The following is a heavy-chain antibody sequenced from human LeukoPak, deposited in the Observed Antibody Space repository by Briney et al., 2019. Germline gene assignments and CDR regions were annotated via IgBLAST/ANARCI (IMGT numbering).Heavy chain of an antibody. Sequence: GGSLRLSCAASGFTFNNAWMSWVRQAPGKGLEWVGCIKSKTDGGTTDYAAPVKGRFTISRDDSKNTLYLQMNSLKTEDTAVYYCTTYYSNPPYYYYGMDVWGQGTTVTVSS. CDR3: TTYYSNPPYYYYGMDV. CDR1: GFTFNNAW. V-gene: IGHV3-15*01. CDR2: IKSKTDGGTT. J-gene: IGHJ6*02. D-gene: IGHD4-11*01.